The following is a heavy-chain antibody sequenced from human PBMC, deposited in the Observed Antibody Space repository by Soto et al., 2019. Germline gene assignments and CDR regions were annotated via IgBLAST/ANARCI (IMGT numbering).Heavy chain of an antibody. D-gene: IGHD3-10*01. V-gene: IGHV3-13*01. J-gene: IGHJ6*03. CDR3: ARGRDGDYYYYMDV. CDR2: IGTAGDT. CDR1: GFTFSSYD. Sequence: EVQLVESGGGLVQPGGSLRLSCAASGFTFSSYDMHWVRQATGKGLEWVSAIGTAGDTYYPGSVKGRFTISRENAKNSLYLQMNSLRAGDTAVYYCARGRDGDYYYYMDVWGKGTTVTVSS.